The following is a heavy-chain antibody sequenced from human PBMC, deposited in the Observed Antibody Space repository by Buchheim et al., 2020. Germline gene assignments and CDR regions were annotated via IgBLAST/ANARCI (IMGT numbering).Heavy chain of an antibody. D-gene: IGHD1-26*01. CDR1: GFTFSSYS. Sequence: EVQLVESGGGLVKPGGSLRLSCAASGFTFSSYSMNWVRQAPGKGLEWVSSISSSSSYIYYADSVKGRLTISSDNAKNSLYLQMNSLRAEDTAVYYCARDGGGEVGATYWYFDLWGRGTL. CDR3: ARDGGGEVGATYWYFDL. V-gene: IGHV3-21*01. CDR2: ISSSSSYI. J-gene: IGHJ2*01.